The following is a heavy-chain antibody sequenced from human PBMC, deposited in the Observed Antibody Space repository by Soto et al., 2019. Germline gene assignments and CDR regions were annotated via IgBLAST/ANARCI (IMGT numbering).Heavy chain of an antibody. CDR3: ARESLGAKGADH. D-gene: IGHD3-16*01. J-gene: IGHJ4*02. V-gene: IGHV1-69*17. CDR1: GDTFNSYV. Sequence: QVQLVQSGAEVKRPGSSVKVSCESSGDTFNSYVISWVRQAPGQGLEWMGGIIPIIGVTHYAQKFQGRVTISALSSTSTAYMELTNLGFDDTALYYCARESLGAKGADHWGQGTLVTVSS. CDR2: IIPIIGVT.